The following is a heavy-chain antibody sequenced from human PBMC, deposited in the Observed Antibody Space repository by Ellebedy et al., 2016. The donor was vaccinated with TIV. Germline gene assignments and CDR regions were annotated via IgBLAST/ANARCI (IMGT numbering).Heavy chain of an antibody. D-gene: IGHD3-3*01. CDR2: ISAYNGNT. CDR1: GYTFTSYG. Sequence: ASVKVSXXASGYTFTSYGISWVRQAPGQGLEWMGWISAYNGNTNYAQKLQGRVTMTTDTSTSTAYMELRSLRSDDTAVYYWARDHYDFWSGYEEFDYWGQGTLVTVSS. V-gene: IGHV1-18*01. J-gene: IGHJ4*02. CDR3: ARDHYDFWSGYEEFDY.